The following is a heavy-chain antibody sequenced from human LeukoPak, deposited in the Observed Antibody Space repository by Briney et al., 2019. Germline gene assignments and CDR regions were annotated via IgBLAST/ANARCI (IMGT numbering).Heavy chain of an antibody. CDR1: GFTFSSYT. Sequence: GGSLRLSCAASGFTFSSYTMNWVRQAPGKGLEGVSSISRTPTYIHDAASVKGRFTIYRDNAKNSLYLQMNSLRAEDRAMYYCAGGRRQIDDAFDLGGEGTMVTVS. CDR3: AGGRRQIDDAFDL. D-gene: IGHD6-25*01. CDR2: ISRTPTYI. J-gene: IGHJ3*01. V-gene: IGHV3-21*06.